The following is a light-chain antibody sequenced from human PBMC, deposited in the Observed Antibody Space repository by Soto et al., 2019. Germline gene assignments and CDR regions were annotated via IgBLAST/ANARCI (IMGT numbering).Light chain of an antibody. CDR1: SSNIGSKT. CDR3: SAWDVSLNGYV. Sequence: QSVLTQPPSASGTPGQRVTISCSGSSSNIGSKTVNWYQQLPGTAPKLLIYSNYQRPSGVPDRFSGSKSGTSASLAISGLQSEDEADYYCSAWDVSLNGYVFGTGTKVTVL. CDR2: SNY. J-gene: IGLJ1*01. V-gene: IGLV1-44*01.